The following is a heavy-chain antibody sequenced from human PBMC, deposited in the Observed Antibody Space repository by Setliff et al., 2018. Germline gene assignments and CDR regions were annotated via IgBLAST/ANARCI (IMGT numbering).Heavy chain of an antibody. D-gene: IGHD6-6*01. V-gene: IGHV4-39*07. Sequence: TSETLSLTCTVSGGSIRSSRYYWGWIRQPPGKGLEWIGSIYSSGNTYYNPSLKRRVTISVDTTKNQFSLQLNSVTAADTAVYYCARDPSSVAARPGYWGQGTLVTVSS. J-gene: IGHJ4*02. CDR3: ARDPSSVAARPGY. CDR2: IYSSGNT. CDR1: GGSIRSSRYY.